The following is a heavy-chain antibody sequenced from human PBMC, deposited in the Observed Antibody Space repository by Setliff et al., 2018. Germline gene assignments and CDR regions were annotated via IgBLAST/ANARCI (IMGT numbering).Heavy chain of an antibody. J-gene: IGHJ4*02. V-gene: IGHV4-39*01. CDR2: LYPSGFT. Sequence: SETLSLTCSVSGASASSNDYFWAWIRQPPRERLHWIGTLYPSGFTYYNPSLRDRVTISADSSKDELSLSLQSVTAADSAVYYCARLKVGNNWPDYWGQGTLVTVSS. D-gene: IGHD1-1*01. CDR1: GASASSNDYF. CDR3: ARLKVGNNWPDY.